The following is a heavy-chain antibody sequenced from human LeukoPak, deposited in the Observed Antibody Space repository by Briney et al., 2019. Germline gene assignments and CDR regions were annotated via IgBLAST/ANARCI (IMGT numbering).Heavy chain of an antibody. CDR3: ARGGSSQVDY. Sequence: GGSLRPSCAASGFTFSSYSMNWVRQAPGKGREWVSSISSSIGYIYYADSVKGRFTISRDNAKNSLYLQMNSLRAEDTAVYYCARGGSSQVDYWGQGTLVTVSS. CDR1: GFTFSSYS. V-gene: IGHV3-21*01. CDR2: ISSSIGYI. J-gene: IGHJ4*02.